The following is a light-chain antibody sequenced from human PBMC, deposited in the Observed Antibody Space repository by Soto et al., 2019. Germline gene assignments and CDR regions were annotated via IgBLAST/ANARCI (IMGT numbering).Light chain of an antibody. CDR1: QSISKW. V-gene: IGKV1-5*01. CDR3: QQFNPYSPFT. Sequence: DIQMTQSPSTLSASVGDRVTITCRASQSISKWLAWYQHKPGKAXKLLIYDASSLESGVPSRFSGRGSGTEFTLTISSLQPDDFANYYCQQFNPYSPFTFGQGTKVDIK. J-gene: IGKJ2*01. CDR2: DAS.